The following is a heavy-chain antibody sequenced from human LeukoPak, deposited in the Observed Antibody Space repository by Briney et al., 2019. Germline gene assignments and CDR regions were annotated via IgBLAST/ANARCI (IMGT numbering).Heavy chain of an antibody. D-gene: IGHD3-10*01. Sequence: LPGGSLRLSCAASGFTFSSYSMNWVRQAPGKGLEWVSYISSSSGTIYNADSVTGRFTISRDNAKNSVYLQMNSLRGEDSAVYYCARDFLGESGAGGCWGQGTLVTVSS. CDR2: ISSSSGTI. V-gene: IGHV3-48*04. J-gene: IGHJ4*02. CDR3: ARDFLGESGAGGC. CDR1: GFTFSSYS.